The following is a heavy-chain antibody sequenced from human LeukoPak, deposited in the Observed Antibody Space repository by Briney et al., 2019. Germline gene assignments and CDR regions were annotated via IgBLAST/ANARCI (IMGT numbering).Heavy chain of an antibody. CDR3: ARGSRSSSWFDP. Sequence: GASVKVSCKASGYTFTSYAMHWVRQAPGQRLEWMGWSNAGNGNTKYSQEFQGRVTMTRNTSISTAYMELSSLRSEDTAVYYCARGSRSSSWFDPWGQGTLVTVSS. CDR1: GYTFTSYA. D-gene: IGHD6-13*01. J-gene: IGHJ5*02. V-gene: IGHV1-3*02. CDR2: SNAGNGNT.